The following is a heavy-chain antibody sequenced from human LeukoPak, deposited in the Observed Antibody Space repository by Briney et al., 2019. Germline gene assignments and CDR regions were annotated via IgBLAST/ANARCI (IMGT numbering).Heavy chain of an antibody. CDR3: ATVFFPYSVVPFDY. J-gene: IGHJ4*02. D-gene: IGHD2-21*01. CDR1: GYTLTELS. Sequence: ASVKVSCKVSGYTLTELSMHWVRQAPGKGLEWMGGFDPEDGETIYAQKFQGRVTMTEDASTDTAYMELSSLRSEDTAVYYCATVFFPYSVVPFDYWGQGTLVTVSS. V-gene: IGHV1-24*01. CDR2: FDPEDGET.